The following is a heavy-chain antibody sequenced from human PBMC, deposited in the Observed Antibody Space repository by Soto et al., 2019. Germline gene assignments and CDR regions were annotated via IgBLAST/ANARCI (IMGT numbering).Heavy chain of an antibody. CDR1: GFTFSSYW. Sequence: GGSLRLSCAASGFTFSSYWMSCVRQAPGKGLEWVANEKNYVCSVKGRFTISRVNGKNSLYLQMNSLRAEDTAVYYCASEKSDTSVIYSSFEIWGQETLVTV. CDR3: ASEKSDTSVIYSSFEI. D-gene: IGHD6-19*01. CDR2: EK. V-gene: IGHV3-7*03. J-gene: IGHJ4*02.